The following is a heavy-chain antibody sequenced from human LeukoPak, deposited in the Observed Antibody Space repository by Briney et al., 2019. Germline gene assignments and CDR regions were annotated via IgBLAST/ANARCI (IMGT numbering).Heavy chain of an antibody. CDR2: INHSGST. J-gene: IGHJ4*02. Sequence: SETLSLTCTVYGGSFSGYYWSWIRQPPGKGLEWIGEINHSGSTNYNPSLKSRVTISVDTSKNQFSLKLSSVTAADTAVYYCARANYYGSSGYYAPFDYWGQGTLVTVSS. CDR3: ARANYYGSSGYYAPFDY. D-gene: IGHD3-22*01. V-gene: IGHV4-34*01. CDR1: GGSFSGYY.